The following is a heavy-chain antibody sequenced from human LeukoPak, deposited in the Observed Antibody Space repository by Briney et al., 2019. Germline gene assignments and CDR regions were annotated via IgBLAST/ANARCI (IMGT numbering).Heavy chain of an antibody. CDR1: GFTFSSYA. J-gene: IGHJ4*02. CDR2: ISGSGIST. Sequence: PGGSLRLSCAASGFTFSSYAMNWVRQAPGKGLEWVSHISGSGISTYYADSVKGRFTISRDNSKNTLYLQMNSLRAEDTAVYYCAKDQDFWSGYFTNWGQGTLVTVSS. V-gene: IGHV3-23*01. D-gene: IGHD3-3*01. CDR3: AKDQDFWSGYFTN.